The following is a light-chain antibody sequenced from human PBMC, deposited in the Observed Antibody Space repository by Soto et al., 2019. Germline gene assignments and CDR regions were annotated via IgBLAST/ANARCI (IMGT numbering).Light chain of an antibody. CDR1: SSDVGGYNY. CDR3: SSYTGSIYV. V-gene: IGLV2-14*01. J-gene: IGLJ1*01. CDR2: EVS. Sequence: QSALTQPASVSGSPGQSITISCTGTSSDVGGYNYVSWYQQHPGKAPKVMIYEVSNRPSGVSSRFSGSKSGNTASLTISDLQAEDEADYYCSSYTGSIYVFGTGTKLTVL.